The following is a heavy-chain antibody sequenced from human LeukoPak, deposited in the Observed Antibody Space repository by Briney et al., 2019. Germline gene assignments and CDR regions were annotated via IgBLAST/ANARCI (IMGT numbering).Heavy chain of an antibody. D-gene: IGHD3-22*01. V-gene: IGHV4-59*08. J-gene: IGHJ3*02. Sequence: PSETLSLTCTVSGGSISSYYWSGIRQPPGMGLEWIGYISFSGSTNYNPSLKSRVTISVDKSKNQFSLKLSSVTAADTAVYYCARHYYGSSGDAFDIWGQGTMVTVSS. CDR2: ISFSGST. CDR3: ARHYYGSSGDAFDI. CDR1: GGSISSYY.